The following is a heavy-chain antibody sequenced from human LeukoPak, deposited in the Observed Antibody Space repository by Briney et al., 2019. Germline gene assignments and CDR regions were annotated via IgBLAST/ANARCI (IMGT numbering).Heavy chain of an antibody. D-gene: IGHD6-19*01. J-gene: IGHJ4*02. CDR3: AKVGLAVAGLDY. CDR2: ISSSGSTI. V-gene: IGHV3-48*03. CDR1: GFTFSSYE. Sequence: GGSLRLSCAASGFTFSSYEMNWVRQAPGKGLEWVSYISSSGSTIYYADSVKGRFTISRDNSKNTLYLQMNSLRAEDTAVYYCAKVGLAVAGLDYWGQGTLVTVSS.